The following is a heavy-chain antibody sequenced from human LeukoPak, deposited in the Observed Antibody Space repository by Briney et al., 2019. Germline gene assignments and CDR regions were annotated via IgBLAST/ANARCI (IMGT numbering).Heavy chain of an antibody. CDR1: GFAFSNAW. D-gene: IGHD1-26*01. V-gene: IGHV3-15*01. CDR2: IKSKTDGGTT. J-gene: IGHJ4*02. Sequence: PGGSLRLSCAASGFAFSNAWMNWVRQAPGKGLEWVGRIKSKTDGGTTEYAAPVKGRFTISRDDSKNTLYLQMSSLKTDDTAVYYCTTALVWESTFDYWGQETLVTVSS. CDR3: TTALVWESTFDY.